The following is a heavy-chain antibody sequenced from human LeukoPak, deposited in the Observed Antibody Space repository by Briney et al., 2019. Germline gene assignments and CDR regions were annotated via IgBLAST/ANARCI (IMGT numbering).Heavy chain of an antibody. D-gene: IGHD3-22*01. CDR2: ISGSGGST. V-gene: IGHV3-23*01. J-gene: IGHJ4*02. CDR3: AKGLLTMTYPLNDY. Sequence: GGSLRLSCAASGFTFSSYAMTWVRQAPGKGLEWVSAISGSGGSTYYADSVKGRFTISRDNSKNTLYLQMNSLRAEDTAVYYCAKGLLTMTYPLNDYWGQGTLVTVSS. CDR1: GFTFSSYA.